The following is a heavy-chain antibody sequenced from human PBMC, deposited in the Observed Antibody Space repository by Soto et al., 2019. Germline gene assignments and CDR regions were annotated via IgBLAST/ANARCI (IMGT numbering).Heavy chain of an antibody. V-gene: IGHV4-59*08. J-gene: IGHJ6*03. CDR1: GGSISSYY. D-gene: IGHD5-12*01. CDR3: ARRAIRRYSGYDYYYYYYMDV. CDR2: IYYSGST. Sequence: PSETLSLTCTVSGGSISSYYWSWIRQPPGKGLEWIGYIYYSGSTNYNPSLKSRVTISVDTSKNQFSLKLSSVTAADTAVYYCARRAIRRYSGYDYYYYYYMDVWGKGTTVTVSS.